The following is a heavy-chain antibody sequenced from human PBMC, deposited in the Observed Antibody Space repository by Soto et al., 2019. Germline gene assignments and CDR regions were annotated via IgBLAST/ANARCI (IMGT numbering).Heavy chain of an antibody. CDR2: IYYSGST. CDR1: GGSISSGGYY. J-gene: IGHJ1*01. Sequence: PSETLSITCTVSGGSISSGGYYWSWIRQHPGKGLEWIGYIYYSGSTYYNPSLKSRVTISVDTSKNQFSLKLSSVTAADTAVYYCARSRVQGIQYRGYFQHWGQGTLVTVSS. CDR3: ARSRVQGIQYRGYFQH. D-gene: IGHD1-1*01. V-gene: IGHV4-31*03.